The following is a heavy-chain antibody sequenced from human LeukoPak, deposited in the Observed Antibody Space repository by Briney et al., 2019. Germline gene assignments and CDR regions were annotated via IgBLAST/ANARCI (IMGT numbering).Heavy chain of an antibody. V-gene: IGHV3-23*01. CDR2: ISGSGGGT. D-gene: IGHD3-22*01. CDR1: GFTFSSYA. CDR3: AKANYDSSGYYQYYFDY. J-gene: IGHJ4*02. Sequence: GGSLRLSCAASGFTFSSYAMSWVRQAPGKGLVWVSAISGSGGGTYYADSVKGRFTISRDNSKNTLYLQMNSLRAEDTAVYYCAKANYDSSGYYQYYFDYWGQGTLVTVSS.